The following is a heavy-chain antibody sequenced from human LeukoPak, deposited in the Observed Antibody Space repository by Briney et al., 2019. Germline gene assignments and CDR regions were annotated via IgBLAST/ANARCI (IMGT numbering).Heavy chain of an antibody. CDR2: IDPNTGNP. Sequence: ASVKVSCKASGYTFTNYAMNWVRQAPGQGLQWMGWIDPNTGNPTYAQGFTGRFVFSLDTSVSTTYLQISSLKPEDTAVYYCARAYQHLGGLSFPGSWGQGTLVTVSS. J-gene: IGHJ5*02. CDR3: ARAYQHLGGLSFPGS. V-gene: IGHV7-4-1*02. CDR1: GYTFTNYA. D-gene: IGHD3-16*01.